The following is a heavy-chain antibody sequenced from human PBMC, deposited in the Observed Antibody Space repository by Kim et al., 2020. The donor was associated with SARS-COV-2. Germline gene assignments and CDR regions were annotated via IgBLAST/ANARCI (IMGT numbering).Heavy chain of an antibody. Sequence: GGSLRLSCAASGLSVSNNYMNWVRQAPGKGLEWVSLIKSDGSTYYPDSVKGRFTISRDNSKNILYLQMNSLRAEDTAVYYCARDRGGSTWSWVAFDSWGQGTRVTVSS. CDR2: IKSDGST. J-gene: IGHJ5*01. D-gene: IGHD6-13*01. V-gene: IGHV3-53*01. CDR3: ARDRGGSTWSWVAFDS. CDR1: GLSVSNNY.